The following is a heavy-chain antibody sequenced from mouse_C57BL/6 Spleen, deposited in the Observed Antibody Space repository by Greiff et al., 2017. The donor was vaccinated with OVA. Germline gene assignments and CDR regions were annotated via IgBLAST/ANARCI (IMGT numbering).Heavy chain of an antibody. J-gene: IGHJ3*01. CDR2: IDPSDGET. Sequence: QVQLQQPGAELVRPGASVKLSCKASGYTFTSYWMHWVKQRPIQGLEWIGSIDPSDGETNYNQKFKGKATLTVDKSSSTAYMQLSSLTSEDSAVYYCARDGGLLFDYWGQGTLVTVSA. CDR1: GYTFTSYW. V-gene: IGHV1-52*01. D-gene: IGHD1-1*01. CDR3: ARDGGLLFDY.